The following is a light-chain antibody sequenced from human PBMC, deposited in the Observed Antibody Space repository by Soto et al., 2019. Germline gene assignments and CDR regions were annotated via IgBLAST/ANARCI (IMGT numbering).Light chain of an antibody. CDR1: QDISGW. Sequence: DIQMTQSPSSVSASVGDRVTITCRASQDISGWLAWFQQKPGKDPNLLIYAASSLQSGVPSRFSGSGSGTDFTLTISSLQPEDFATYYCQQSYSTPVTLGQGTK. CDR2: AAS. J-gene: IGKJ1*01. V-gene: IGKV1-12*01. CDR3: QQSYSTPVT.